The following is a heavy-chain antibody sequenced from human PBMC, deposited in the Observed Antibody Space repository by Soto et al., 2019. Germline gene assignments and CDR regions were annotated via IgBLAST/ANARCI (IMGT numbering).Heavy chain of an antibody. V-gene: IGHV3-7*03. D-gene: IGHD5-12*01. CDR2: IKQDGSEI. Sequence: GGSLRLSCAASGFSFGASWMAWVRQAPGKGLEWVADIKQDGSEINYVDSVKGRFTISRDNAKNSLYLQMNSLRAEDTAVYYCARVTAPYSGYDYYYYYGMDVWGQGTTVTVSS. CDR3: ARVTAPYSGYDYYYYYGMDV. CDR1: GFSFGASW. J-gene: IGHJ6*02.